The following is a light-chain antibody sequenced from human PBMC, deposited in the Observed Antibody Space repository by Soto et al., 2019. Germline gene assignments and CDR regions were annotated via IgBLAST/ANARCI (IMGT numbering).Light chain of an antibody. CDR1: SSDVGGYNY. CDR3: CSHAGTYIYV. V-gene: IGLV2-11*01. CDR2: DVS. J-gene: IGLJ1*01. Sequence: QSALTQPRSVSGSPGQSVTISCTGTSSDVGGYNYVSWYQQHPGKAPKLMIYDVSKRPSGVPDRFSGFKSGNTASLTISGLQAEDDADYSCCSHAGTYIYVFGTGTKLTVL.